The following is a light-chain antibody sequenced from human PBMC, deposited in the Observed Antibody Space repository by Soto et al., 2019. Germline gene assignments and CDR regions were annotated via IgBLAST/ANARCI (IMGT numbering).Light chain of an antibody. V-gene: IGKV3-15*01. J-gene: IGKJ5*01. CDR2: GVS. CDR1: RSLGSD. Sequence: MVLTQSPATLSVSPGERATLSCRASRSLGSDLAWYQQKPGQAPRLLIYGVSYRVTGIPARFSGSGSGTDFTLTISSLQSEDFAVYYCQQYGSPPITFGQGTRLEIK. CDR3: QQYGSPPIT.